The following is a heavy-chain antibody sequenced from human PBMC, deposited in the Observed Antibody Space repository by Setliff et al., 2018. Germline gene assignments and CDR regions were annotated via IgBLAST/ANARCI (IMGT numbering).Heavy chain of an antibody. J-gene: IGHJ2*01. D-gene: IGHD6-19*01. CDR1: GGTFSDYF. Sequence: PSETLSLTCGASGGTFSDYFWTWIRQSPGKGLEWIGEINHSGSSNYNPSLKSRVTISIDTSNNQFSLKVTSVTAADTGIYYCARSRTVAVKGGVFAVWGRGTLVTVSS. CDR2: INHSGSS. V-gene: IGHV4-34*01. CDR3: ARSRTVAVKGGVFAV.